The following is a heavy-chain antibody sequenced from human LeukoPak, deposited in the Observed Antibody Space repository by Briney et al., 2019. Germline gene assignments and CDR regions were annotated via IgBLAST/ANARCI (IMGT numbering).Heavy chain of an antibody. CDR3: ARVLWPRKSTVVTLANDAFDI. Sequence: ASVKVSCKASGGTFSSYAISWVRQAPGQGLEWMGRIIPILGIANYAQKFQGRVTITADKSTSTAYMELSSLRSEDTAVYYCARVLWPRKSTVVTLANDAFDIWGQGTMVTVSS. CDR1: GGTFSSYA. V-gene: IGHV1-69*04. D-gene: IGHD4-23*01. CDR2: IIPILGIA. J-gene: IGHJ3*02.